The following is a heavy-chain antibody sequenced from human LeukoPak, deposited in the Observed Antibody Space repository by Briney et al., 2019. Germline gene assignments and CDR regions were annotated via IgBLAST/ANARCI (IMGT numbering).Heavy chain of an antibody. V-gene: IGHV3-30*02. CDR3: ARDLWAYPGAFDI. Sequence: GGSLRLSCAASGFTFSSYGMHWVRQAPGKGLEWVAFIRYDGSNKYYADSVKGRFTISRDNAKNSLYLQMNSLRAEDTAVYYCARDLWAYPGAFDIWGQGTMVTVSS. J-gene: IGHJ3*02. CDR2: IRYDGSNK. CDR1: GFTFSSYG. D-gene: IGHD3-16*01.